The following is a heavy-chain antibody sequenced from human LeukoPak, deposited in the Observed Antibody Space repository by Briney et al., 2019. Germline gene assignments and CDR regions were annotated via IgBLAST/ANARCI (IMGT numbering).Heavy chain of an antibody. J-gene: IGHJ5*02. Sequence: SETLSLTCTVSGGSISSSSYYWGWIRQPPGKGLEWIGSIYYSGSTYYNPSLKSRVTISVDTSKNQFSLKLSSVTAADTAVYYCARVKNPTYYYGSGSYYKPPGPWFDPWGQGTLVTVSS. D-gene: IGHD3-10*01. CDR2: IYYSGST. CDR1: GGSISSSSYY. V-gene: IGHV4-39*07. CDR3: ARVKNPTYYYGSGSYYKPPGPWFDP.